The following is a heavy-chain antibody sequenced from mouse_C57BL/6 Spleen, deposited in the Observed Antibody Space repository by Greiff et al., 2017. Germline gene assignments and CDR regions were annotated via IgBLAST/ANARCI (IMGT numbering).Heavy chain of an antibody. CDR2: IDPETGGT. CDR3: TRYLITTVVATYAMDY. Sequence: QVQLQQSGAELVRPGASVTLSCKASGYTFTDYEMHWVKQTPVHGLEWIGAIDPETGGTAYNQKFKGKAILTADKSSSTAYMELRSLTSEDSAVYYCTRYLITTVVATYAMDYWGQGTSVTVSS. D-gene: IGHD1-1*01. V-gene: IGHV1-15*01. J-gene: IGHJ4*01. CDR1: GYTFTDYE.